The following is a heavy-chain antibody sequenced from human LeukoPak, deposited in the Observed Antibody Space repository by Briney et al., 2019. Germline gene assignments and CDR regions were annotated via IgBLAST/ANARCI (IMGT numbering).Heavy chain of an antibody. V-gene: IGHV3-66*01. CDR2: IYSGGST. J-gene: IGHJ4*02. Sequence: PGGSLRLSCAASGFTVSTNYMNWVRQAPGKGLEWVSVIYSGGSTYYADSVKGRFTISRDNSKNTLYLQMNSLRAVDTALYYCARDEGYYDSSGHYLRYWGQGTLVTVSS. CDR1: GFTVSTNY. CDR3: ARDEGYYDSSGHYLRY. D-gene: IGHD3-22*01.